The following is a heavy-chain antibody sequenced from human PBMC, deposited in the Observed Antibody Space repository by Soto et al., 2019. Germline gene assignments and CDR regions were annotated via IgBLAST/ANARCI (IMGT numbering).Heavy chain of an antibody. Sequence: GESLKISCKGSGYSFTSYWIGWVRQMPGKGLEWMGIIYPGDSDTRYSPSFQGQVTISADKSISTAYLQWSSLKASDTAMYYCARRRYCSGGSCSHDAFDIWGQGTMVTVSS. V-gene: IGHV5-51*01. D-gene: IGHD2-15*01. CDR2: IYPGDSDT. CDR1: GYSFTSYW. J-gene: IGHJ3*02. CDR3: ARRRYCSGGSCSHDAFDI.